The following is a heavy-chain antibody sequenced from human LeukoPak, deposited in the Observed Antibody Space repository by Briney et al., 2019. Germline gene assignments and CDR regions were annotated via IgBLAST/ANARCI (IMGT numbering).Heavy chain of an antibody. J-gene: IGHJ6*03. CDR1: GGTISFYY. Sequence: SETLSLICSVSGGTISFYYWSWMRQPAAKGLEWIGRIYTSGSTNYNPSLKSRVTMSVDTSKNQFSLKLSSVTAADTAVYYCAREPSIGYYMDVWGKGTAVTVSS. CDR2: IYTSGST. CDR3: AREPSIGYYMDV. D-gene: IGHD3-22*01. V-gene: IGHV4-4*07.